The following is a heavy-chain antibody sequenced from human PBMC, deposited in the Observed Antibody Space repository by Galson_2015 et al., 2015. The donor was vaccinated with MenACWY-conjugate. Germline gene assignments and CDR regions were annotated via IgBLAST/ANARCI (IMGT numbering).Heavy chain of an antibody. CDR2: SNGINN. V-gene: IGHV3-33*01. Sequence: SNGINNYYADSVRGRFTISRDDSKHSLLLQMNSLRVDDTAVYYCARERGPYDAFDVWGQGTMVTVSS. CDR3: ARERGPYDAFDV. J-gene: IGHJ3*01. D-gene: IGHD3-10*01.